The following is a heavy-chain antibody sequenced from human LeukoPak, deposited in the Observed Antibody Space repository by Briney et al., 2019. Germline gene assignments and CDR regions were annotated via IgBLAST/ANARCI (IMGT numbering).Heavy chain of an antibody. J-gene: IGHJ4*02. CDR3: STGSTVFDS. CDR2: IKPKADGGTT. V-gene: IGHV3-15*01. Sequence: GGSLRLSCAASGFSFHYAWMTWVRRAPGKGLEWVGCIKPKADGGTTYYAAPVKGRFTISRDDSKNTFFVQMNNLKVEDTAVYYCSTGSTVFDSWGQGTLVTVSS. CDR1: GFSFHYAW. D-gene: IGHD6-6*01.